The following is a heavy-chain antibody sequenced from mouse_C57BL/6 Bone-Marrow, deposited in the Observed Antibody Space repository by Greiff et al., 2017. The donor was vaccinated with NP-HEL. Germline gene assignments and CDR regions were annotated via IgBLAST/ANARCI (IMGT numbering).Heavy chain of an antibody. CDR2: IYWDDDK. Sequence: QVQLKESGPGILQSSQTLSLTCSFSGFSLSTSGMGVSWIRQPSGKGLEWLAHIYWDDDKRYNPSLKSRLTISKDTSRNQVFLKITSVDTADTATYYCARGYDGYYEVWFAYWGQGTLVTVSA. CDR3: ARGYDGYYEVWFAY. J-gene: IGHJ3*01. CDR1: GFSLSTSGMG. D-gene: IGHD2-3*01. V-gene: IGHV8-12*01.